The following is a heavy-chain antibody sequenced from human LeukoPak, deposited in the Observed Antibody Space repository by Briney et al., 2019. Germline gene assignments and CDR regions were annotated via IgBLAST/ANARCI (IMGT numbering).Heavy chain of an antibody. V-gene: IGHV3-21*01. CDR1: GFTFSSYN. J-gene: IGHJ1*01. CDR3: ALDKDRASCGRCFLPAE. D-gene: IGHD2-15*01. Sequence: GGSLRLSCAASGFTFSSYNMYWGCNAPRKGLGWVSSISTSSSDINYADSVNSRFTTSTDNAQNTVQLQMNSLRDEDTARCYCALDKDRASCGRCFLPAEWGEGTLLTV. CDR2: ISTSSSDI.